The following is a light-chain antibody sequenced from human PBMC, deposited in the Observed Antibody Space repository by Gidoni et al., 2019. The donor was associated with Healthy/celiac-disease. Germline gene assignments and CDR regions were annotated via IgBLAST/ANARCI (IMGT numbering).Light chain of an antibody. CDR2: GAS. CDR3: QQYNNWPPWT. J-gene: IGKJ1*01. CDR1: QSVSSN. V-gene: IGKV3-15*01. Sequence: EIVLTQSPATLSVSPGERATLSCRASQSVSSNLAWYQQKPGQAPRLLIYGASTRATGIPARFSGSGSGTEFTLTISSLGSEDFAVYYCQQYNNWPPWTFXQXTKVEIK.